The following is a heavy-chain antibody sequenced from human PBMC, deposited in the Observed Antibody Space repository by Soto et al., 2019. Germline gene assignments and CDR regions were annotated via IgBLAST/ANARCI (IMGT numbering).Heavy chain of an antibody. D-gene: IGHD3-22*01. CDR2: ISSSSSTI. CDR3: ARPRGSGYYYYYYGMDV. J-gene: IGHJ6*02. CDR1: GFTFSSYS. V-gene: IGHV3-48*02. Sequence: EVQLVESGGGLVQPGGSLRLSCAASGFTFSSYSMNWVRQAPGKGLEWVSYISSSSSTIYYADSVKGRFTISRDNAKNSLYLQMNSLRDEDTAVYYCARPRGSGYYYYYYGMDVWAKGPRSPSP.